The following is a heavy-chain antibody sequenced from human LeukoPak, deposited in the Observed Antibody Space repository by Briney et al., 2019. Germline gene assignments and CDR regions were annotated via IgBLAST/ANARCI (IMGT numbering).Heavy chain of an antibody. CDR3: TRDIGDFVSDF. CDR1: GGSISGSSHY. Sequence: SETLSLTCTVSGGSISGSSHYWGWVRQPPGKGLEWIGSIHYGGTTHYNPSLQSRVTISADTSKNQFALDLRSVTAADTAVYYCTRDIGDFVSDFWGQGTLVTVSS. CDR2: IHYGGTT. J-gene: IGHJ4*02. V-gene: IGHV4-39*02. D-gene: IGHD2-21*02.